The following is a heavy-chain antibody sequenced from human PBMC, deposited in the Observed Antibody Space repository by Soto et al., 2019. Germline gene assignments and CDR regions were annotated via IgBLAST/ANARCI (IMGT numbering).Heavy chain of an antibody. D-gene: IGHD5-18*01. Sequence: LRLSCAASVFTFSIYARHCVRQAPVKGLEWVAVISYDGSNKYYADSVKGRFTISRDNSKNTLYLQMNSLRAEDTAVYYCARAIKRGYSYGTIGMDVWGQGTTVTVSS. CDR3: ARAIKRGYSYGTIGMDV. CDR2: ISYDGSNK. CDR1: VFTFSIYA. V-gene: IGHV3-30-3*01. J-gene: IGHJ6*02.